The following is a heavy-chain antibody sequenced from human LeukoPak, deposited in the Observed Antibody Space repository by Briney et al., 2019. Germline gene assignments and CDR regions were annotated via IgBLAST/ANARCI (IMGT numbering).Heavy chain of an antibody. V-gene: IGHV1-8*01. D-gene: IGHD1-26*01. CDR1: GYTFTSYD. Sequence: ASVKASCKVSGYTFTSYDVNCVRQATGQGLEWMGWMNPNSGNTGYAQKFQGRVTMTRNTSISTAYMELSSLRSEDTAVYYCARGRVGATTSFCGQGTLVTVSS. J-gene: IGHJ4*02. CDR2: MNPNSGNT. CDR3: ARGRVGATTSF.